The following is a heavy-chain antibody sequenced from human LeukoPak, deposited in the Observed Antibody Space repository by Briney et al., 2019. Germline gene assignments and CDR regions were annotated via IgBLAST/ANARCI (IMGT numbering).Heavy chain of an antibody. Sequence: SETLSLTCTVSGSSISTYYWNWIRQPAGKGLEWIGRIYTSGSTNYNPSLKSRVTMSVDTSKNQFSLKLSSVTAADTAVYYCARGNLAYYYMDVWGKGTTVTVSS. D-gene: IGHD4-11*01. J-gene: IGHJ6*03. CDR3: ARGNLAYYYMDV. CDR2: IYTSGST. V-gene: IGHV4-4*07. CDR1: GSSISTYY.